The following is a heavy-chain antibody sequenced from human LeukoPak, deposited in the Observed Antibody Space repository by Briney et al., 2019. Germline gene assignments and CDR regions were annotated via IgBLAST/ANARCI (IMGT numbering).Heavy chain of an antibody. D-gene: IGHD6-13*01. CDR2: INSDGSST. J-gene: IGHJ3*02. Sequence: GGSLRLSCAASGFTFSSYWMHWVRQAPGKGLVWVPRINSDGSSTSYADSVKGGFTISRDNAKNTLYLQINSLSAEDTAVYYCARGDRGIAAAGITIWGQGTMVTVSS. CDR3: ARGDRGIAAAGITI. V-gene: IGHV3-74*01. CDR1: GFTFSSYW.